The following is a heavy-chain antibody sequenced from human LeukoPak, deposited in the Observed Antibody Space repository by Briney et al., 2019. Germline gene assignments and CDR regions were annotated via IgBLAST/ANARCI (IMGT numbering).Heavy chain of an antibody. CDR2: IIPMFGAA. Sequence: SVRASCKVSGGTFRSYAISWVRQAPGQGLEWMGGIIPMFGAANYAPKFRDRVTITTDDSTSTAYMELSSLRSEDTAMYYCGRGGSSSSVYYYYMDVWGKGTTVTVSS. CDR1: GGTFRSYA. J-gene: IGHJ6*03. CDR3: GRGGSSSSVYYYYMDV. D-gene: IGHD6-6*01. V-gene: IGHV1-69*05.